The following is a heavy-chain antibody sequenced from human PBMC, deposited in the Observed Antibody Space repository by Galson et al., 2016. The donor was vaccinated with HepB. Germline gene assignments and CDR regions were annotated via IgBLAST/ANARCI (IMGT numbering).Heavy chain of an antibody. Sequence: SLRLSCAASGFPLSSFWMNRVRQAPGKGLQWVANVKQDGSEKYYAESVKGRFTISRDNARNSMFLQMNSLWPDDTAVYYCGRAQWIPARRAAYFDYWGQGILVTVSS. V-gene: IGHV3-7*04. D-gene: IGHD5-18*01. CDR2: VKQDGSEK. CDR1: GFPLSSFW. J-gene: IGHJ4*02. CDR3: GRAQWIPARRAAYFDY.